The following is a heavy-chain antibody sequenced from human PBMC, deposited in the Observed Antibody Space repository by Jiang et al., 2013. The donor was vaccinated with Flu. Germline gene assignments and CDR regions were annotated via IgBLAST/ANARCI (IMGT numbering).Heavy chain of an antibody. V-gene: IGHV1-69*06. D-gene: IGHD5-18*01. Sequence: VQLLESEAEVKKPGSSVKVSCKASGGTFSYAISWVRQAPGQGLEWMGGFIPIFETTSYAQKFQGRVTITADKSTSTVYMELTSLTSGDTAIYYCARETTGYSYGCMDV. CDR2: FIPIFETT. CDR1: GGTFSYA. CDR3: ARETTGYSYGCMDV. J-gene: IGHJ6*03.